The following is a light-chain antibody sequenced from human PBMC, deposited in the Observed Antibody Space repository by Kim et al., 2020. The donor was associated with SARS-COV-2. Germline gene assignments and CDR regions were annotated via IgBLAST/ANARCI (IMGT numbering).Light chain of an antibody. Sequence: GQRVNISVSGGSSNIGSNYIYWYQQLPGTAPKLLIYGNNQRPSGVPDRFSGSKSGTSASLAISGLRSEDEADYSCAAWDDSLSGLLFGGGTQLTVL. V-gene: IGLV1-47*01. CDR3: AAWDDSLSGLL. J-gene: IGLJ2*01. CDR1: SSNIGSNY. CDR2: GNN.